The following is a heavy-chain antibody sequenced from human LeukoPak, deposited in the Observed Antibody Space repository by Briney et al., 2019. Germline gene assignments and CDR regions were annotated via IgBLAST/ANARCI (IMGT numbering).Heavy chain of an antibody. CDR3: ARGRNIVGATGIDY. CDR2: IYYSGST. V-gene: IGHV4-61*01. D-gene: IGHD1-26*01. CDR1: GGSVSSGSYY. Sequence: SETLSLTCTVSGGSVSSGSYYWSWIRQPPGKGLEWIGYIYYSGSTNYNPSLKSRVTISVDTSKNQFSLKLSSVTAADTAVYYCARGRNIVGATGIDYWGQGTLVTVSS. J-gene: IGHJ4*02.